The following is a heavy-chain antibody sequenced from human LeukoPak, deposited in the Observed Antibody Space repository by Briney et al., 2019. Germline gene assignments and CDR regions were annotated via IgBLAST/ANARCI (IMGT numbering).Heavy chain of an antibody. Sequence: SSETLSLTCSVSDGSISSSSSYWGWIRQPPGKGLEWIGSIYYSGATYFSPSLKSRLTISIDTSKNQFSLKLSSVTAADTAMYYCARHAGCSGGNCYYNWVDPWGQGTLVTVSS. D-gene: IGHD2-15*01. J-gene: IGHJ5*02. CDR3: ARHAGCSGGNCYYNWVDP. V-gene: IGHV4-39*01. CDR1: DGSISSSSSY. CDR2: IYYSGAT.